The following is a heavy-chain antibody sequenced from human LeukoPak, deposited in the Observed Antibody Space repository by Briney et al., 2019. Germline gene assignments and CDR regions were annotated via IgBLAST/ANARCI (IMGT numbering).Heavy chain of an antibody. CDR1: GFTFSTFA. CDR3: ARRRQNSGRYSDAFDI. V-gene: IGHV3-23*01. J-gene: IGHJ3*02. Sequence: GGSLRLSCAASGFTFSTFAMIWVRQPPGKGLEWVSSIFPSGGEIHYADSVRGRFTISRDNSKSTLSLQMNSLRAEDTAVYYCARRRQNSGRYSDAFDIWGQGTVVTVSS. D-gene: IGHD1-26*01. CDR2: IFPSGGEI.